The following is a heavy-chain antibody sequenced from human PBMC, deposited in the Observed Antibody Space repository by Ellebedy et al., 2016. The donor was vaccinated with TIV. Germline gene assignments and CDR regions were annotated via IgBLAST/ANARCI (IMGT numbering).Heavy chain of an antibody. D-gene: IGHD4-23*01. Sequence: GGSLRLXXAASGFTFSSYWMSWVRQAPGKGLEWVANIKQDGSEKYYVDSVKGRFTISRDNAKNSLYLQMNSLRAEDTAVYYCARVDYGGIVGAFDIWGQGTMVTVSS. CDR3: ARVDYGGIVGAFDI. V-gene: IGHV3-7*02. J-gene: IGHJ3*02. CDR1: GFTFSSYW. CDR2: IKQDGSEK.